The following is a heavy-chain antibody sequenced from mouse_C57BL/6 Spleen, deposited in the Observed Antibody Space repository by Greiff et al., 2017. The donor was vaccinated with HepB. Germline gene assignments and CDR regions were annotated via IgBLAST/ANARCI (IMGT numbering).Heavy chain of an antibody. CDR3: AREDEEGYFNV. Sequence: EVQVVESGPGLVKPSQSLSLTCSVTGYSITSGYYWNWIRQFPGNKLEWMGYISYDGSNNYNPSLKNRISITRDTSKNQFFLKLNSVTTEDTATYYCAREDEEGYFNVWGTGTTVTVSS. CDR2: ISYDGSN. V-gene: IGHV3-6*01. CDR1: GYSITSGYY. J-gene: IGHJ1*03.